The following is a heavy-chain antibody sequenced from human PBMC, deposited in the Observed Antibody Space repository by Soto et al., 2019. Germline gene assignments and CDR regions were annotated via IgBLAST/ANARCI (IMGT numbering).Heavy chain of an antibody. CDR3: ARDLLYYYDSSHLDAFDI. J-gene: IGHJ3*02. CDR2: ISAYNGNT. CDR1: GYTFTSYG. D-gene: IGHD3-22*01. Sequence: GASVKISCKASGYTFTSYGISWVRQAPGQGLEWMGWISAYNGNTNYAQKLQGRVTMTTDTSTSTAYMELRSLRSDDTAVYYCARDLLYYYDSSHLDAFDIWGQGTMVTVSS. V-gene: IGHV1-18*01.